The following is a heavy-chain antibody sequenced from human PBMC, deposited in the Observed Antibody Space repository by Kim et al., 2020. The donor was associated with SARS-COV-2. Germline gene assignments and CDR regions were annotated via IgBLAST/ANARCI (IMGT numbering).Heavy chain of an antibody. V-gene: IGHV4-39*01. CDR3: ARYSGYDKGSEWFDP. D-gene: IGHD5-12*01. J-gene: IGHJ5*02. Sequence: PSLKSRVTISVDTSKNQFSLKLSTVTAADTAVYYCARYSGYDKGSEWFDPWGQGTLVTVSS.